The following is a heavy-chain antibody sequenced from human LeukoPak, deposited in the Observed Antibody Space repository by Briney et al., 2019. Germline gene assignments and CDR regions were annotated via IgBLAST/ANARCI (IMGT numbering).Heavy chain of an antibody. J-gene: IGHJ4*02. D-gene: IGHD6-19*01. CDR2: RGNGDNT. Sequence: GGSLRLSCAASGFTFSTYAISWVRQAPGKGLEWVSGRGNGDNTYYADSVKGRFTNYRDNSKSRLSLQMNSLRAEDTAVYYCAKTLSSGWSGKYYFDYWGQGTLVSVSS. V-gene: IGHV3-23*01. CDR1: GFTFSTYA. CDR3: AKTLSSGWSGKYYFDY.